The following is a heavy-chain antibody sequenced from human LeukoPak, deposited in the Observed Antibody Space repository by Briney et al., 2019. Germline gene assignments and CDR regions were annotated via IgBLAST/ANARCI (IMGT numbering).Heavy chain of an antibody. CDR1: GFTFSSYD. V-gene: IGHV3-13*01. J-gene: IGHJ3*02. CDR3: ARGFVCSSTSCRWGEAFDI. Sequence: GGSLRLSCAASGFTFSSYDMHWVRHTTGKGLEWVSTIGTVGDSYYPGSVKGRFTISRENAKNSLYLQMNSLRAGDTAVYYCARGFVCSSTSCRWGEAFDIWGQGTMVTVSS. D-gene: IGHD2-2*01. CDR2: IGTVGDS.